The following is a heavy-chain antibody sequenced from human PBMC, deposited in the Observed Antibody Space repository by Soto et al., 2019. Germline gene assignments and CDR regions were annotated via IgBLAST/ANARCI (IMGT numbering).Heavy chain of an antibody. CDR1: GDSVSSNSAA. CDR3: AREAQQQQLVPLDY. J-gene: IGHJ4*02. D-gene: IGHD6-13*01. CDR2: TYYRSKWYN. V-gene: IGHV6-1*01. Sequence: KQSPTLSLTCAISGDSVSSNSAAWNWIRQSPSRGLEWLGRTYYRSKWYNDYAVSVKSRITINPDTSKNQFSLQLNSVTPEDTAVYYCAREAQQQQLVPLDYWGQGTLVTVSS.